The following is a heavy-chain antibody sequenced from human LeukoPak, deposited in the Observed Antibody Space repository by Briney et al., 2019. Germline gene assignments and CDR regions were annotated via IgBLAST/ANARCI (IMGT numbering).Heavy chain of an antibody. CDR2: ISSAGTT. CDR3: ARDLAAANTYYLDY. J-gene: IGHJ4*02. V-gene: IGHV3-66*01. Sequence: GGSLRLSCAASGFTVSSSYMSWVRQAPGKGLEWVSIISSAGTTYYADSVKGRFTISRDNSKNTVYLQVNSLRDEDTAVYYCARDLAAANTYYLDYWGQGTMVTVSS. CDR1: GFTVSSSY. D-gene: IGHD6-13*01.